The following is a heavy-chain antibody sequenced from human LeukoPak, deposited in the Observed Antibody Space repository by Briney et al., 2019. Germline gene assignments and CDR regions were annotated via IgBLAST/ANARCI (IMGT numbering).Heavy chain of an antibody. CDR3: ARRMGYSARRGGSYFDY. CDR1: GGSISSSSYY. V-gene: IGHV4-39*01. J-gene: IGHJ4*02. D-gene: IGHD5-18*01. CDR2: IYYSGST. Sequence: SETLSLTCTVSGGSISSSSYYWGWIRQPPGKGLAWIGSIYYSGSTYYNPSLKSRVTISVDTSKKQFSLKLSSVTAADTAVYYCARRMGYSARRGGSYFDYWGQGTLVTVSS.